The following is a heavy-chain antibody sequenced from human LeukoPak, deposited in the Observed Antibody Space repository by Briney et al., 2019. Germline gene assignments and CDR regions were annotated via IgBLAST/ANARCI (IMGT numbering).Heavy chain of an antibody. CDR1: GGSISPHY. V-gene: IGHV4-59*11. Sequence: SETLSLTCTVSGGSISPHYWTWIRQTPGKGLEWIGYVYYNGLTSYNASLRSRLILSVGTARNQVSLKLTSVTAADTAVYYCTRERSTVTFDYWSQGTLVTVSS. CDR2: VYYNGLT. CDR3: TRERSTVTFDY. J-gene: IGHJ4*02. D-gene: IGHD4-17*01.